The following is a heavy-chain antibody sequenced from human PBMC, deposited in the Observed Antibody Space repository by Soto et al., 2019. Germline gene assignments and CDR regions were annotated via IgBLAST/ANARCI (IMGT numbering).Heavy chain of an antibody. CDR2: IIPIFGTA. J-gene: IGHJ6*02. Sequence: QVQLVQSGAEVKKPGSSVKVSCKASGGTFSSYAISWVQQAPGQGLEWMGGIIPIFGTANYAQKFQGRVTITVDKSTRTADMALSSLRSEDTAVYYCARGAIAVAGTGTVDVWGQGPTVTVSS. CDR1: GGTFSSYA. V-gene: IGHV1-69*06. D-gene: IGHD6-19*01. CDR3: ARGAIAVAGTGTVDV.